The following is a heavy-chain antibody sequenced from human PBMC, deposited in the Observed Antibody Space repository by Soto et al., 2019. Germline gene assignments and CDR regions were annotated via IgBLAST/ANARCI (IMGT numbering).Heavy chain of an antibody. Sequence: GGSLRLSCAASGFTFSSYAMSWVRQAPGKGLEWVSAISGSGGSTYYADSVKGRFTISRDNSKNTLYLQMNSLRAEDTAVYYCAKVRFSGYDYSYFDYWGQGTLVTVSS. CDR2: ISGSGGST. CDR1: GFTFSSYA. CDR3: AKVRFSGYDYSYFDY. J-gene: IGHJ4*02. V-gene: IGHV3-23*01. D-gene: IGHD5-12*01.